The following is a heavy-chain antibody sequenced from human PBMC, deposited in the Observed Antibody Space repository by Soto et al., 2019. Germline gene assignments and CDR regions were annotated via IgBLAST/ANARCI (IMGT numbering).Heavy chain of an antibody. CDR1: GGSVSSGSYH. V-gene: IGHV4-61*01. Sequence: SETLSLTCTVSGGSVSSGSYHWTWIRQPPGKGLEWIGYIQNSGSTSYNPSLKSRVTISVDTSKNQFSLNLSSVTSADTAVYYCARGNRDGYNAVTGFWGQGTLVTVSS. J-gene: IGHJ4*02. CDR3: ARGNRDGYNAVTGF. CDR2: IQNSGST. D-gene: IGHD5-12*01.